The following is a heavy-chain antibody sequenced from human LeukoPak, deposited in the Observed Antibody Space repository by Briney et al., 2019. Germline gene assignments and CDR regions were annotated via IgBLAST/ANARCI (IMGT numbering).Heavy chain of an antibody. D-gene: IGHD2-21*02. Sequence: SGGSLRLSCAASGFTFSSYAMTWVRQAPGRGLEWVTVIGPSGGDIIYADSVKGRFTISRDNSANTLYLQMNSLRAEDTAVYYWAKYCGGDCFRNFDSWGQGTLVTVSS. CDR2: IGPSGGDI. J-gene: IGHJ4*02. V-gene: IGHV3-23*01. CDR1: GFTFSSYA. CDR3: AKYCGGDCFRNFDS.